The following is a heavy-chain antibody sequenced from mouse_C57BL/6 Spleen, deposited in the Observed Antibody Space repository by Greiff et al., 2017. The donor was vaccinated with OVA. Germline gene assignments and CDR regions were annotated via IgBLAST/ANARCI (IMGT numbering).Heavy chain of an antibody. V-gene: IGHV1-26*01. D-gene: IGHD2-12*01. CDR1: GYTFTDYY. J-gene: IGHJ4*01. CDR3: AYSDAMDY. CDR2: INPNNGGT. Sequence: EVQLQQSGPELVKPGASVKISCKASGYTFTDYYMNWVKQSHGKSLEWIGDINPNNGGTSYNQKFKGKATLTVDKSSSTAYMELRSLTSEDSAVYYCAYSDAMDYWGQGTSVTVSS.